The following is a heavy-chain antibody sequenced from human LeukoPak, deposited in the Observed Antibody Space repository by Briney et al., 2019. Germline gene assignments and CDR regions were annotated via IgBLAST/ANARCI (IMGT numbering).Heavy chain of an antibody. CDR2: IYYSGSS. CDR1: GGSITSDSYF. V-gene: IGHV4-61*01. Sequence: SETLSLTCTVSGGSITSDSYFWSWIRQPPGKGLEWLGYIYYSGSSNYNPSLKSRVTMSADTSKNQFSLKLSSVTAADTAVYYCARVPRSYYYYYYMDVWGKGTTVTVSS. J-gene: IGHJ6*03. CDR3: ARVPRSYYYYYYMDV.